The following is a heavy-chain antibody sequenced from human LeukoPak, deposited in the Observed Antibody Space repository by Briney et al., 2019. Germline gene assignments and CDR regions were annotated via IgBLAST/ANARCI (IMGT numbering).Heavy chain of an antibody. CDR3: ARGFDSKSTYFDY. CDR2: IYYSGST. V-gene: IGHV4-59*01. CDR1: GGSISNYY. D-gene: IGHD5-12*01. Sequence: SETLSLTCTVSGGSISNYYWNWFRQPPGKGLEWIGYIYYSGSTNYNPSLKSRVTMSLDTSKNQFSLRLTSVTAADTAVYYCARGFDSKSTYFDYWGQGTLVTVSS. J-gene: IGHJ4*02.